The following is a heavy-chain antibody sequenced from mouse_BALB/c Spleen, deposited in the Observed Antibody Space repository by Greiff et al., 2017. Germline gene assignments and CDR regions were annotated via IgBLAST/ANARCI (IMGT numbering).Heavy chain of an antibody. CDR3: ARGGSYYGNYGWFAY. CDR1: GYTFTSYV. D-gene: IGHD2-1*01. Sequence: EVQLVESGPELVKPGASVKMSCKASGYTFTSYVMHWVKQKPGQGLEWIGYINPYNDGTKYNEKFKGKATLTSDKSSSTAYMELSSLTSEDSAVYDGARGGSYYGNYGWFAYWGQGTLVTVSA. J-gene: IGHJ3*01. V-gene: IGHV1-14*01. CDR2: INPYNDGT.